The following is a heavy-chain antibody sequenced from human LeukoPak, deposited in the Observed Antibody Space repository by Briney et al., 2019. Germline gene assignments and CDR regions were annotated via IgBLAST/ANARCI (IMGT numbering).Heavy chain of an antibody. CDR1: GFTFSSYC. CDR3: SRDTVDDAFDI. D-gene: IGHD5-24*01. V-gene: IGHV3-74*01. Sequence: GGSLRLSCATSGFTFSSYCMHWVRQAPGKGLVWVSRINSDGSTTSYADSVRGRFTSSRDNAKNTLYLQMNSLGAEATTFYYGSRDTVDDAFDIWGQGTMVTVFS. J-gene: IGHJ3*02. CDR2: INSDGSTT.